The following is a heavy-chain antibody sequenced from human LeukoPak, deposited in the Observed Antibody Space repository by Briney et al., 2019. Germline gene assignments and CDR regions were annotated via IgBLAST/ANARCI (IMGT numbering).Heavy chain of an antibody. J-gene: IGHJ3*02. CDR3: ARGHDSSGYYFPVHAFDI. Sequence: ASVKVSCKASGYTFTSYAMHWVRHAPGQRLEWMGWINAGNGNTKYSQKFQGRVTITRDTSASTAYMELSSLRSEDTAVYYCARGHDSSGYYFPVHAFDIWGQGTMVTVSS. D-gene: IGHD3-22*01. V-gene: IGHV1-3*01. CDR1: GYTFTSYA. CDR2: INAGNGNT.